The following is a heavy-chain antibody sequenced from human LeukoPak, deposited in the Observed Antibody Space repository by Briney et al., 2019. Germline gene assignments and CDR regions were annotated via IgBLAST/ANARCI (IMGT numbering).Heavy chain of an antibody. CDR2: IYHSGST. V-gene: IGHV4-38-2*02. CDR3: ARQLDHYDNIYYFDY. J-gene: IGHJ4*02. Sequence: SETLSLTCTVSAYSISSAYYWGWIRQPPGKGLERIGSIYHSGSTYYNPSLKSRVTISVDTSKNQFSLRLTSVTAADTAVYYCARQLDHYDNIYYFDYWGQGTLVTVSS. D-gene: IGHD3-16*01. CDR1: AYSISSAYY.